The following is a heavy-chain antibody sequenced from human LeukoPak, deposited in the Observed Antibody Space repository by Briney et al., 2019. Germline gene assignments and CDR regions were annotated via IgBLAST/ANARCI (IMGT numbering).Heavy chain of an antibody. V-gene: IGHV3-48*02. Sequence: GGSLRLSCAASGFSFCSYAMNWVRAAPGKGLEWVSYLSSGGSTIYYADPVKGRFTISRDNAKNSLYVQMNSLRDEDSAVYYCARVGSYYDLSYWGQGTLVTVSS. CDR3: ARVGSYYDLSY. CDR1: GFSFCSYA. CDR2: LSSGGSTI. J-gene: IGHJ4*02. D-gene: IGHD1-26*01.